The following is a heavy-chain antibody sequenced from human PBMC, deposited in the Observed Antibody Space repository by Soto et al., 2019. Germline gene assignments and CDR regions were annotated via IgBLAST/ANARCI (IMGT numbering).Heavy chain of an antibody. CDR3: ATYYSNGYYYYYGMDV. V-gene: IGHV1-2*02. CDR1: GYTFTGYY. Sequence: ASVKVSCKASGYTFTGYYMHWVRQAPGQGLEWMGWINPNSGGTNYAQKFQGRVTMTRDTSISTAYMELSRLRSDDTAVYYCATYYSNGYYYYYGMDVWGQGTTVTVSS. CDR2: INPNSGGT. J-gene: IGHJ6*02. D-gene: IGHD4-4*01.